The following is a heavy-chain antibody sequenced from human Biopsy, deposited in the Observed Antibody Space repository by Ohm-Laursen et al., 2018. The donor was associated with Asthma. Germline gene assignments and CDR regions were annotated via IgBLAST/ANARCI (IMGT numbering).Heavy chain of an antibody. CDR2: ILFDGRKI. CDR3: ARTFHFWSPYHAEHYQL. V-gene: IGHV3-33*05. CDR1: GFNFHNYG. J-gene: IGHJ1*01. Sequence: SLRLSCAASGFNFHNYGMNWVRRAPGKGLEWVAQILFDGRKINYPDSVKGRFTIYRDNSRNTLHLQMNSLRAEDTAVYYCARTFHFWSPYHAEHYQLWGQGTLVTVPS. D-gene: IGHD3-3*02.